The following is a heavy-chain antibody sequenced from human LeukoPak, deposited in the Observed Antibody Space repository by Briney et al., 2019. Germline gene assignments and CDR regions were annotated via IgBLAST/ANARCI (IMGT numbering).Heavy chain of an antibody. D-gene: IGHD2-2*01. J-gene: IGHJ5*02. CDR2: IWYDGSNK. Sequence: GGSLRLSCAASGFTFSSYGMHWVRQAPGKGLEWVAVIWYDGSNKYYADSVKGRFTISRDNAKNTLYLQMNSLRAEDTAVYYCARALVVVPAAKAVVSYNWFDPWGQGTLVTVSS. CDR1: GFTFSSYG. V-gene: IGHV3-33*01. CDR3: ARALVVVPAAKAVVSYNWFDP.